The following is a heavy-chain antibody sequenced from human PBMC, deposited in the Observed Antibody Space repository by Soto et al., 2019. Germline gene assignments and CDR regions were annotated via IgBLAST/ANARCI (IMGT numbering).Heavy chain of an antibody. J-gene: IGHJ6*02. CDR1: AFSLSTGGVG. Sequence: QITLKESGPTLVKPTQTLTLTCTFSAFSLSTGGVGVGWIRQPPGKALEWLALIYWDDDKRYSPSLRSRLTIPKDTSKNQVVLTMTNMDPVDTATYSCIQSRCGGDCLQSYASYYYYGMDVWGQGTTVTVSS. V-gene: IGHV2-5*02. CDR2: IYWDDDK. CDR3: IQSRCGGDCLQSYASYYYYGMDV. D-gene: IGHD2-21*02.